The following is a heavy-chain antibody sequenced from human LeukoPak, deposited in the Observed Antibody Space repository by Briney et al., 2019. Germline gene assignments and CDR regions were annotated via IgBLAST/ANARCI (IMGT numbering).Heavy chain of an antibody. CDR2: ISSGSSTL. V-gene: IGHV3-48*01. D-gene: IGHD2-2*02. CDR3: VKYTSDY. Sequence: PGGSLRLSCAASGFSFSTYSMNWVRQAPGKGLEWVSFISSGSSTLYYADSVKGRFTISRDNAKNTLYLQMSSLRAEDTAGYYCVKYTSDYWGQGTLVTVSS. J-gene: IGHJ4*02. CDR1: GFSFSTYS.